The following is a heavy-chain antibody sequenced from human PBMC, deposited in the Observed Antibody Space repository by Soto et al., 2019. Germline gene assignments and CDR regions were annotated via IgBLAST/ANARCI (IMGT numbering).Heavy chain of an antibody. CDR1: GGSFSGYY. CDR3: ERDNFWSGYSPGYYYYLDV. Sequence: SETLSLTCAVYGGSFSGYYWSWIRQPPGEGLEWIGEINHSGSTNYNPSLKSRVTISVDRSKNQFSLKLSSVTAADTAVYYCERDNFWSGYSPGYYYYLDVWAKGTTVTVSS. D-gene: IGHD3-3*01. J-gene: IGHJ6*03. CDR2: INHSGST. V-gene: IGHV4-34*01.